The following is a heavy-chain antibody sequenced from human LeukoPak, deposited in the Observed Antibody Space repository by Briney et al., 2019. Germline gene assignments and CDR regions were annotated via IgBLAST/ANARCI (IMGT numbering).Heavy chain of an antibody. CDR3: ASSIVVVTAISYFDY. V-gene: IGHV1-69*13. CDR2: IIPIFGTA. D-gene: IGHD2-21*02. Sequence: GASVKVSCKASGGTFSSYAINWVRQAPGQGLEWMGGIIPIFGTANYAQKFQGRVTITADESTSTAYMELSSLRSEDTAVYYCASSIVVVTAISYFDYWGQGTLVTVSS. J-gene: IGHJ4*02. CDR1: GGTFSSYA.